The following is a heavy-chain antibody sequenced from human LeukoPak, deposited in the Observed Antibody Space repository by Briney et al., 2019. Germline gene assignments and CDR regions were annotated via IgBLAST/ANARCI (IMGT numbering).Heavy chain of an antibody. D-gene: IGHD6-13*01. CDR2: IYYSGST. Sequence: SETLSLTCTVSGGSISSSDYYWSWIRQPPGKGLEWIGYIYYSGSTSYNPSLKSRVTISVDTSKNQFSLKLSSVTAADTAVYYCARGAAATHFDYWGQGTLVTVSS. CDR3: ARGAAATHFDY. V-gene: IGHV4-30-4*02. J-gene: IGHJ4*02. CDR1: GGSISSSDYY.